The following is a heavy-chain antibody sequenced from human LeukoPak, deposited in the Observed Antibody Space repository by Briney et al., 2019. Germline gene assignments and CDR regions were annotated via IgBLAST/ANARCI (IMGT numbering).Heavy chain of an antibody. CDR2: IWYDGSNK. Sequence: PGGSLRLSCAASGFTVNNNYMSWVRQAPGKGLEWVAVIWYDGSNKYYAGSVKGRFTISRDNSKNTLYLQVNSLRAEDTAVYYCARVVHSSSWYDFDYWGQGTLVTVSS. CDR1: GFTVNNNY. V-gene: IGHV3-33*08. J-gene: IGHJ4*02. D-gene: IGHD6-13*01. CDR3: ARVVHSSSWYDFDY.